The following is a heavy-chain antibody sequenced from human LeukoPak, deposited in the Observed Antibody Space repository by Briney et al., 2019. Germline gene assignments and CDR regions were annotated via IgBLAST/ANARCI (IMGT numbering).Heavy chain of an antibody. J-gene: IGHJ4*02. V-gene: IGHV1-2*02. CDR3: ARYISSSPFDS. CDR1: GGTFSSYA. CDR2: INPNSGGT. Sequence: ASVKVSCKASGGTFSSYAISWVRQAPGQGLEWMGWINPNSGGTNYAQKFQGRVTMTTDTSITTAYMELNRLKSDDTAVYYCARYISSSPFDSWGQGTLITVSS. D-gene: IGHD2-15*01.